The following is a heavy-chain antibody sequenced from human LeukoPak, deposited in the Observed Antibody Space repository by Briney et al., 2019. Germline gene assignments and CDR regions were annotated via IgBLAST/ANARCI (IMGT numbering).Heavy chain of an antibody. Sequence: GGSLRLSCAASGFTFSSYGMHWVRQAPGKGLEWVSSISSSSSYIYYADSVKGRFTISRDNAKNSLYLQMNSLRAEDTAVYYCAKERYYDSSGYYYNNFDYWGQGTLVTVSS. D-gene: IGHD3-22*01. CDR1: GFTFSSYG. V-gene: IGHV3-21*01. CDR2: ISSSSSYI. CDR3: AKERYYDSSGYYYNNFDY. J-gene: IGHJ4*02.